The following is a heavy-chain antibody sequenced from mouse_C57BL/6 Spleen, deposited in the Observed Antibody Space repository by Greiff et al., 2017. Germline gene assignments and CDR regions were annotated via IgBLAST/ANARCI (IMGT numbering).Heavy chain of an antibody. CDR1: GYTFTSYW. D-gene: IGHD3-2*02. V-gene: IGHV1-69*01. CDR3: ARGGSGYVFDY. Sequence: VQLQQPGAELVMPGASVKLSCKASGYTFTSYWMHWVKQRPGQGLEWIGEIDPSDSYTNYNQKFKGKSTVTVDKSSSTAYMQLSSLTSEDSAVYYCARGGSGYVFDYWGQGTTRTVSS. CDR2: IDPSDSYT. J-gene: IGHJ2*01.